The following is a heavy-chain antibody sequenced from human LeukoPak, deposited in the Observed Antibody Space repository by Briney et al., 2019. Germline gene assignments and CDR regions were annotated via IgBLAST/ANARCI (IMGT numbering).Heavy chain of an antibody. CDR2: ISTYNGNT. CDR3: ARRDSRNFDY. D-gene: IGHD3-22*01. V-gene: IGHV1-18*01. Sequence: ASVKVSCKASGYTFTSYGISWVRQAPGQGLEWMGWISTYNGNTDYAQNLQGRVTKTKDTSTSTAYMELRSLRSDDTAVYYCARRDSRNFDYWGQGTLVTVSS. CDR1: GYTFTSYG. J-gene: IGHJ4*02.